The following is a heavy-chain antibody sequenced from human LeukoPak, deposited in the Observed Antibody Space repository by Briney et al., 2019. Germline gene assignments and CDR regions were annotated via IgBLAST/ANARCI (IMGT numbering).Heavy chain of an antibody. CDR2: MTGGGAT. D-gene: IGHD3-16*01. Sequence: GGSLRLSCVGSGFSFNKYAASWVRQAPGKGLEWVAGMTGGGATYHADSVKGRFVISRDNSKNTVYLQMNSLRAEDTALYFCAKDKIVGDGRWDFDYWGQGTLVTVSP. CDR1: GFSFNKYA. V-gene: IGHV3-23*01. J-gene: IGHJ4*02. CDR3: AKDKIVGDGRWDFDY.